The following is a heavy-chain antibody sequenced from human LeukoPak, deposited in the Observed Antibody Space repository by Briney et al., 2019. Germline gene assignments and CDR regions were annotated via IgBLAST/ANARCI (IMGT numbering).Heavy chain of an antibody. CDR2: ISGSGSHT. Sequence: GGSLRLSCAASGFTFSDYYMSWIRQAPGKGLEWLSYISGSGSHTTYADSVRGRFTISRDSAKNSLSLQVNSLRADDTAVYYCARVGSTVAAGTPDYWGQGTLVTVSS. CDR1: GFTFSDYY. CDR3: ARVGSTVAAGTPDY. D-gene: IGHD6-13*01. V-gene: IGHV3-11*06. J-gene: IGHJ4*02.